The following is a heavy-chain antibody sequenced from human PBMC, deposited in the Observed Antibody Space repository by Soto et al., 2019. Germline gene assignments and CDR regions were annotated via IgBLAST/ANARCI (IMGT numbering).Heavy chain of an antibody. CDR1: GYTFTGYY. V-gene: IGHV1-2*02. J-gene: IGHJ4*02. Sequence: ASVKFSCKASGYTFTGYYMHWVRQAPGQGLEWMGWINPNSGGTNYAQKFQGRVTMTRDTSISTAYMELSRLRYDDTAVYYCARAGYSSGWPFDYWGQGTLVTVSS. CDR2: INPNSGGT. D-gene: IGHD6-19*01. CDR3: ARAGYSSGWPFDY.